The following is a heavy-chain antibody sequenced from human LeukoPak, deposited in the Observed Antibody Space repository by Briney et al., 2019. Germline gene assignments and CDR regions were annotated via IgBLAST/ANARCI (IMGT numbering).Heavy chain of an antibody. CDR1: GFTFSSYW. V-gene: IGHV3-74*01. CDR2: INSDGSST. Sequence: GGSLRLSCAASGFTFSSYWMHWVRQAPGKGLVWVSRINSDGSSTSYADSVKGRFTISRDNAKNTLYLQMNSLRAEDTAVYYCARVGPGVLAAFDIWGQGTMVTVSS. CDR3: ARVGPGVLAAFDI. J-gene: IGHJ3*02. D-gene: IGHD1-14*01.